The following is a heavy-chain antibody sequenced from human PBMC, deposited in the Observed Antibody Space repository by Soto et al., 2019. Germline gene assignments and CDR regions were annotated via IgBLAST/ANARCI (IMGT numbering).Heavy chain of an antibody. J-gene: IGHJ2*01. Sequence: QVQLQESGPGLVKPSQTLSLTCSVSGGSISSGGYYWSWIRQHPGKGLEWIGYIYYSGSTFYNPSLKSRVTISVDTSKNQFSLKLSSVTAADTAVYYCARIRGHYWYFDLWGRGTLVIVSS. D-gene: IGHD5-12*01. CDR2: IYYSGST. V-gene: IGHV4-31*03. CDR1: GGSISSGGYY. CDR3: ARIRGHYWYFDL.